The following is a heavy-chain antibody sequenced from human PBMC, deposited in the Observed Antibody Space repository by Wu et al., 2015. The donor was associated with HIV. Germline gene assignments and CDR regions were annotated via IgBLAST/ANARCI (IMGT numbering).Heavy chain of an antibody. CDR2: INPNSGGT. CDR1: GYTFTDYY. Sequence: QVQLVQSGAEVKKLGASVKVSCKASGYTFTDYYIHWVRQAPRQGLEWMGWINPNSGGTNYAQKFQGRVTMTRNTSISTAYMELSSLRSEDTAVYYCARSGGYGSGRDLDYWGQGTLVTVSS. V-gene: IGHV1-2*02. D-gene: IGHD3-10*01. J-gene: IGHJ4*02. CDR3: ARSGGYGSGRDLDY.